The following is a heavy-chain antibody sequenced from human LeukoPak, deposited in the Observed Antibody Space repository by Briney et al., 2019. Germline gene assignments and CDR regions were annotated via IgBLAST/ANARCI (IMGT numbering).Heavy chain of an antibody. J-gene: IGHJ4*02. CDR1: GYTFTCYG. CDR3: ARVDYDILTGYSH. D-gene: IGHD3-9*01. V-gene: IGHV1-18*01. CDR2: ISAYNGNT. Sequence: AASVKVSCKASGYTFTCYGISWVRQAPGQGLEWMGWISAYNGNTNYAQKLQGRVTMTTDTSTSTAYMELRSLRSDDTAVYYCARVDYDILTGYSHWGQGTLVTVSS.